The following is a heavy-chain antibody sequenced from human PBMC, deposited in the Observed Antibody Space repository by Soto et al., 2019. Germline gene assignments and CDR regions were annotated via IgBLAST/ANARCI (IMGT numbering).Heavy chain of an antibody. CDR3: ARGGPGYAVDN. J-gene: IGHJ3*02. CDR2: INPNSGDT. Sequence: QVQLVQCGAELKKPGASVKVSCTASGYTFTTNDLNWVRQATGQGVQWMGWINPNSGDTGYAQKFLGRVTMTTNTSINTAYMEMGSLRAEDTAVYDGARGGPGYAVDNWGQGTMVTVSS. V-gene: IGHV1-8*01. CDR1: GYTFTTND. D-gene: IGHD3-10*01.